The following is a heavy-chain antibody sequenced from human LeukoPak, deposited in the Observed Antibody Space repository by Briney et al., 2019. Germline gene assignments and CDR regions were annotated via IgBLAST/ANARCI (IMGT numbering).Heavy chain of an antibody. D-gene: IGHD4-11*01. Sequence: SETLSLTCTVSGGSFSSYYWSWIRQPLGKGLEWIGYIYYGGDTNYNPSLKSRVTISVDTSKSQFALKLSSVTAADTAVYYCAKSYFDYSTYYSYYFNLWGQGALVTVSS. CDR3: AKSYFDYSTYYSYYFNL. CDR1: GGSFSSYY. V-gene: IGHV4-59*08. CDR2: IYYGGDT. J-gene: IGHJ4*02.